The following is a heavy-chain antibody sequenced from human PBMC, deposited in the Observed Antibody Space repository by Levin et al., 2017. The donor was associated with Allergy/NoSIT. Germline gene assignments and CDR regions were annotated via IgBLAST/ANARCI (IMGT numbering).Heavy chain of an antibody. V-gene: IGHV3-33*01. CDR3: ARGVFDSVAFDI. Sequence: GESLKISCAASGFTFSSYGMHWVRQAPGKGLEWVAVIWYDGSNKYYADSVKGRFTISRDNSKNTLYLQMNSLRAEDTAVYYCARGVFDSVAFDIWGQGTMVTVSS. CDR2: IWYDGSNK. J-gene: IGHJ3*02. CDR1: GFTFSSYG. D-gene: IGHD3-9*01.